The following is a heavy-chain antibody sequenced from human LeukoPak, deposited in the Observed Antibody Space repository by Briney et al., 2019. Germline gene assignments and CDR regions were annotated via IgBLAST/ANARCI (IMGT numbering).Heavy chain of an antibody. Sequence: GGSLRLSCAASGFTFSSCSMYWVRQAPGKGLEWVSSISSSSSYIYYADSLKGRFTISRDNAKNSLYLQMNSLRAEDTAVYYCAGSSKRDAFDIWGQGTMVTVSS. J-gene: IGHJ3*02. CDR2: ISSSSSYI. CDR1: GFTFSSCS. V-gene: IGHV3-21*01. D-gene: IGHD6-6*01. CDR3: AGSSKRDAFDI.